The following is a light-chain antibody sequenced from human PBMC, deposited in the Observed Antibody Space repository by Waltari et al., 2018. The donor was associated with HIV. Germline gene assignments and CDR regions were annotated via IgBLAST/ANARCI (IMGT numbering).Light chain of an antibody. CDR1: QSVDSSF. Sequence: EIVLTQSPGTLSLSPGERATLSCRASQSVDSSFLAWYQQRPGRAPRLLIYGASNRATVIPDRFGGSGSGTDFTLTITRLEPEDFAVYYCQQFGDSPWTFGQGTKVEVK. CDR3: QQFGDSPWT. V-gene: IGKV3-20*01. J-gene: IGKJ1*01. CDR2: GAS.